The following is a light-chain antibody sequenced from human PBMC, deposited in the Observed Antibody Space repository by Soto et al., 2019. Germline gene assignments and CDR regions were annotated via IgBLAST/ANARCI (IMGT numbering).Light chain of an antibody. J-gene: IGLJ1*01. CDR2: EVT. CDR3: SSYTNITARACV. Sequence: QSVLTQPASVSGSPGQSITISCTGTSGDIGSYNRVSWYQQHPGKAPKLIIYEVTDRPSGVSNRFSGSKSGNTASLTISGLQAEDEAEYYCSSYTNITARACVFGTGPKVTVL. CDR1: SGDIGSYNR. V-gene: IGLV2-14*01.